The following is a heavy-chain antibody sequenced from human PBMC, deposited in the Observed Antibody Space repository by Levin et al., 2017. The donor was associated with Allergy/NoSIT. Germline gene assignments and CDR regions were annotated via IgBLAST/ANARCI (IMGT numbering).Heavy chain of an antibody. V-gene: IGHV3-74*01. CDR3: GRGGCSSTSCIDY. J-gene: IGHJ4*02. D-gene: IGHD2-2*01. Sequence: GGSLRLSCVGSGYTFSGYYMHWVRQAPGKGLVWVSHINSDGSNTNYADSVKGRFTISRDNAKNTLYLQMNSLRAEDTAVYYCGRGGCSSTSCIDYWGQGILVTVSS. CDR2: INSDGSNT. CDR1: GYTFSGYY.